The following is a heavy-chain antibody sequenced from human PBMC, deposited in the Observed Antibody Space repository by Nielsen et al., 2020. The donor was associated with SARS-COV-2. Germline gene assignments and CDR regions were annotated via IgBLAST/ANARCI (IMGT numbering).Heavy chain of an antibody. V-gene: IGHV4-39*07. CDR1: GGSIISSNHY. CDR2: IYYGDNT. Sequence: SETLSLTCTVSGGSIISSNHYWGWIRQPPGKGLEWIGYIYYGDNTYYIPSLTTYYNPSLKSRVTISVDTSKSQFSLNLTSVTAADTAVYYCARDFENDSGDHWGQGTLVTVSS. CDR3: ARDFENDSGDH. J-gene: IGHJ4*02. D-gene: IGHD4-17*01.